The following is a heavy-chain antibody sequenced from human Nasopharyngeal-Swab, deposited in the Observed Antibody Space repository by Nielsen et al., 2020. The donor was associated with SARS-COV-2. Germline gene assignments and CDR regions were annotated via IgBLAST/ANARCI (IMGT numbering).Heavy chain of an antibody. J-gene: IGHJ4*02. V-gene: IGHV1-58*02. CDR3: AAGRYSSSWYSGIDY. Sequence: SATVSCNASGFTFIRSAMQWVRHARGQRLEWIGWIVIGSDNTKYARKFQERVTITRDMSTSTAYMELSSLRSEDTAVYYCAAGRYSSSWYSGIDYWGQGTLVTVSS. D-gene: IGHD6-13*01. CDR2: IVIGSDNT. CDR1: GFTFIRSA.